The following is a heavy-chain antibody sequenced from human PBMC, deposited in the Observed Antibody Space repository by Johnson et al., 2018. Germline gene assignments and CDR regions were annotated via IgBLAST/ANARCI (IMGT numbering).Heavy chain of an antibody. Sequence: VQLVESGGGLVQPGGPLRLSCAVSGFPVSRYYMNWVRQAPGKGLEWVSVIYGGGSTFYADSVKGRFTSSRDTSKNTLYLQMNSLRAEDTAVYYCACHLGFGSDAFDIWGQGTMVTVSS. D-gene: IGHD3-10*01. CDR1: GFPVSRYY. CDR3: ACHLGFGSDAFDI. CDR2: IYGGGST. J-gene: IGHJ3*02. V-gene: IGHV3-66*04.